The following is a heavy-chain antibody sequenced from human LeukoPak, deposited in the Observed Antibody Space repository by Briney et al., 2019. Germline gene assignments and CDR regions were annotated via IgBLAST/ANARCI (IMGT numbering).Heavy chain of an antibody. CDR2: IYHSGST. V-gene: IGHV4-59*01. CDR3: ALTISVAGSNWFDP. D-gene: IGHD6-19*01. J-gene: IGHJ5*02. CDR1: GGSISSYY. Sequence: SETLSLTCTVSGGSISSYYSSWIPQPPGKGLEWIGYIYHSGSTNYNPSLKSRVTISVDTSKKQFSLKLSSVTAADTAVYYCALTISVAGSNWFDPWGQGTLVTVSS.